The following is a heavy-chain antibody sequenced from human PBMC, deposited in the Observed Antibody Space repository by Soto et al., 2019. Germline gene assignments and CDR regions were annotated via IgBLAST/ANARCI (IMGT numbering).Heavy chain of an antibody. CDR1: GYTFTSYY. D-gene: IGHD5-12*01. J-gene: IGHJ3*02. CDR3: ARVYKSGYDDDAFDI. Sequence: QVQLVQSGAEVKKPGASVKVSCKASGYTFTSYYMHWVRQAPGQGLEWMGIINPSGGSTSYAQKFQGRVTMTRDTSTSTVYMELSSLRSEDTAVYYCARVYKSGYDDDAFDIWGQGTMVTVSS. V-gene: IGHV1-46*01. CDR2: INPSGGST.